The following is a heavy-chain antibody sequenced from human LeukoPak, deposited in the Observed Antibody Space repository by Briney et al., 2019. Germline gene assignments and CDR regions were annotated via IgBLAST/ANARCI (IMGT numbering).Heavy chain of an antibody. Sequence: GSLRLSCAASGFTFSSYAMSWVRQAPGKGLEWVSAISGSGGRTYYADSVKGRFTISRDNSKNTLYLQMNSLRAEDTAVYYCAKDPSGAYCGGDCYWANWFDPWGQGTLVTVSS. CDR1: GFTFSSYA. D-gene: IGHD2-21*02. J-gene: IGHJ5*02. CDR2: ISGSGGRT. CDR3: AKDPSGAYCGGDCYWANWFDP. V-gene: IGHV3-23*01.